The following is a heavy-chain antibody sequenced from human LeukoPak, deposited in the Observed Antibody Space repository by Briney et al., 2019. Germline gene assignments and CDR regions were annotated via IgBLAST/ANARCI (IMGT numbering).Heavy chain of an antibody. CDR2: INHSGST. Sequence: SETLSLTCAVYGGSFSGYYWGWIRQPPGKGLEWIGEINHSGSTNYNPSLKSRVTISVDTSKNQFSLKLSSVTAADTAVYYCAREEGSSSSLDYWGQGTLVTVSS. CDR3: AREEGSSSSLDY. CDR1: GGSFSGYY. D-gene: IGHD6-6*01. J-gene: IGHJ4*02. V-gene: IGHV4-34*01.